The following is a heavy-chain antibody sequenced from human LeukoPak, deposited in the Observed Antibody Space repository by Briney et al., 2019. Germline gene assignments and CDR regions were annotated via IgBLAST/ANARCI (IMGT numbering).Heavy chain of an antibody. V-gene: IGHV3-9*03. Sequence: PGGSLRLSCAASGFTFDDYAMHWVRQAPGKGLEWVSGISWNSGSIGYADSVKGRFTISRDNAKNSLYLQMNSLRAEDMALYYCAKGDMHAFDIWGQGTMVTVSS. D-gene: IGHD3-16*01. J-gene: IGHJ3*02. CDR2: ISWNSGSI. CDR3: AKGDMHAFDI. CDR1: GFTFDDYA.